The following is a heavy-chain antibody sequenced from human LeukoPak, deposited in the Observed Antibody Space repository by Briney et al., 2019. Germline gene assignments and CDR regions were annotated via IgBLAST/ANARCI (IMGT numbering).Heavy chain of an antibody. CDR2: IYHSGST. CDR1: GYSISGGYY. Sequence: SETLSLTCTVSGYSISGGYYWGWIRQPPGKGLEWIGSIYHSGSTYYNPSLKSRVTISVDTSKNQFSLKLSSVTAADTAVYYCARVNYDILTGYPYYFDYWGQGALVTVSS. J-gene: IGHJ4*02. CDR3: ARVNYDILTGYPYYFDY. D-gene: IGHD3-9*01. V-gene: IGHV4-38-2*02.